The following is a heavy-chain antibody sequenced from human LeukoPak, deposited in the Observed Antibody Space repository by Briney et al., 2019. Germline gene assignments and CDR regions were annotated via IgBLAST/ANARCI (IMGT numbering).Heavy chain of an antibody. Sequence: GASVKVSCKASGGTFSSYAISWVRQAPGQGLEWMGRIIPILGIANYAQKFQGRVTMTEDTSTDTAYMELSSLRSEDTAVYYCATRGVVPAAMVGYYYYMDVWGKGTTVTVSS. CDR3: ATRGVVPAAMVGYYYYMDV. V-gene: IGHV1-69*04. D-gene: IGHD2-2*01. CDR1: GGTFSSYA. CDR2: IIPILGIA. J-gene: IGHJ6*03.